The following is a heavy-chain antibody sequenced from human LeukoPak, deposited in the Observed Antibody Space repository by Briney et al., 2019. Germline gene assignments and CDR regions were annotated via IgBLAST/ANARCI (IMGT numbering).Heavy chain of an antibody. CDR3: ARHGHHGDHDY. V-gene: IGHV4-59*08. CDR1: GGSISNYY. Sequence: SETLSLTCTVSGGSISNYYWSWIRLPPGKGLEWIGYLSKSGNTNYSPSLKSRVTISVDTSKNQFSLKLTSVTAADTAVYYCARHGHHGDHDYWGQGTLVTVSS. D-gene: IGHD2-21*02. CDR2: LSKSGNT. J-gene: IGHJ4*02.